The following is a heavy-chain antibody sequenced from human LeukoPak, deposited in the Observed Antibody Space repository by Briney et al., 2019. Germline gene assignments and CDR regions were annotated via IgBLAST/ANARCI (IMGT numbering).Heavy chain of an antibody. J-gene: IGHJ6*02. CDR1: GFTFSSYG. CDR2: IWYDGSNK. D-gene: IGHD3-9*01. V-gene: IGHV3-33*01. Sequence: GRSLRLSCAASGFTFSSYGMRWVRQAPGKGLEWVAVIWYDGSNKYYADSVKGRFTISRDNSKNTLYLQMNSLRAEDTAVYYCARDYYDILTGYYYYYGMDVWGQGTTVTVSS. CDR3: ARDYYDILTGYYYYYGMDV.